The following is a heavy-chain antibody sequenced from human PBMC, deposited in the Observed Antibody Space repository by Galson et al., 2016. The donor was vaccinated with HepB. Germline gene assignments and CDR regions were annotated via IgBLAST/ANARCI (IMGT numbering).Heavy chain of an antibody. D-gene: IGHD1-26*01. CDR3: ARDQTRRGPTTFDN. CDR1: RFTFRTYW. CDR2: IISDGLTT. Sequence: SLRLSCAASRFTFRTYWMHWVRHSPGRGLVWVSRIISDGLTTTYADSVKGRFTISRDNGRNTLYQQMNSLRAEDTGVYYCARDQTRRGPTTFDNWGQGTLVTVSS. J-gene: IGHJ4*02. V-gene: IGHV3-74*03.